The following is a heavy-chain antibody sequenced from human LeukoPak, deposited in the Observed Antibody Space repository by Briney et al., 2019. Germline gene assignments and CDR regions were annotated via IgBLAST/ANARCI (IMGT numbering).Heavy chain of an antibody. CDR3: ARVDQRVSFYFDY. V-gene: IGHV1-2*02. D-gene: IGHD3-16*02. J-gene: IGHJ4*02. Sequence: ASVKVSCKASGYTFTNYDINWVRQATGQGLEWMGWLNPHNGDSNYAQKFQGRVTMTRDTSISTAYMELSGLRSDDTAVYYCARVDQRVSFYFDYWGQGTLITVSS. CDR2: LNPHNGDS. CDR1: GYTFTNYD.